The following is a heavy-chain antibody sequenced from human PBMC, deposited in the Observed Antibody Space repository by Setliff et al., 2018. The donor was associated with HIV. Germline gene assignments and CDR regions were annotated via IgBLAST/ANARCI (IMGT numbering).Heavy chain of an antibody. CDR2: IYFSGDT. V-gene: IGHV4-39*02. CDR1: GSSISSSNYY. J-gene: IGHJ4*02. D-gene: IGHD6-13*01. CDR3: ARLSSRSHPNFDY. Sequence: SETLSLTCTVSGSSISSSNYYWGWIRQPPGKGLEWIGSIYFSGDTYYNPSLKSRVTISVDTSKNHFSLNLNSVTAADTVVYYCARLSSRSHPNFDYWGQGTLVTVSS.